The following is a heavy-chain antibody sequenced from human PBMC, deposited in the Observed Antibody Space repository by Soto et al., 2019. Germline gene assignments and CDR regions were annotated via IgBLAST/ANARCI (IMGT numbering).Heavy chain of an antibody. CDR1: GGSISSSSYY. CDR2: IYYSGST. CDR3: ARHRNYYYYGMDV. V-gene: IGHV4-39*01. Sequence: SETLSLTCTVSGGSISSSSYYWGWIRQPPGKGLEWIGSIYYSGSTYHNPSLKSRVTISVDTSKNQFSLNLSSVTAADTAVYYCARHRNYYYYGMDVWGQGTTVTVSS. J-gene: IGHJ6*02.